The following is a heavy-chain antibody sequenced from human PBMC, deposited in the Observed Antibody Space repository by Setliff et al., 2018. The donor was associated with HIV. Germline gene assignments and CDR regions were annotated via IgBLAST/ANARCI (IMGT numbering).Heavy chain of an antibody. Sequence: SETLSLTCTVSGGSISSYYWSWIRQPPGKGLGWIGIIYYSGSTYYKPSLKSRVTISVDTSKNQFSLKLNSVTAADTAMYYCARVVDADYWGQGPLVTVSS. CDR1: GGSISSYY. J-gene: IGHJ4*02. D-gene: IGHD2-15*01. V-gene: IGHV4-59*04. CDR2: IYYSGST. CDR3: ARVVDADY.